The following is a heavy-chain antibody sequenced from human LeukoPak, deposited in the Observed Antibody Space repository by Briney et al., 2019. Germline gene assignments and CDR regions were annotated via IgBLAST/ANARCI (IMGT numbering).Heavy chain of an antibody. D-gene: IGHD1-26*01. CDR3: ARQSEDSGSYFPFDY. Sequence: GESLKISCKGSGYSFTSYWIGWVRQMPGKGLEWMGIIYPGDSDTRYSPSFQGQVTISADKSISTAYLQWSSLKASDTAMYYCARQSEDSGSYFPFDYWGQGTLVTVSS. CDR1: GYSFTSYW. CDR2: IYPGDSDT. J-gene: IGHJ4*02. V-gene: IGHV5-51*01.